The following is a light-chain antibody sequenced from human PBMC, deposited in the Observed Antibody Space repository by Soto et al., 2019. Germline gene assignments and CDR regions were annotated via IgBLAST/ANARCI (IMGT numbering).Light chain of an antibody. CDR2: RVS. CDR3: MQVTYWPPST. V-gene: IGKV2-30*02. Sequence: EVVMTQSPLSLPVTLGQPASISCRSSQRLVHSTGNTYLHWFQQRPGQSPRRLIYRVSNRDSGVPDRFSGSLSGNDCTLEISRVEAEDVGIYYCMQVTYWPPSTVGQGPKLEI. J-gene: IGKJ2*01. CDR1: QRLVHSTGNTY.